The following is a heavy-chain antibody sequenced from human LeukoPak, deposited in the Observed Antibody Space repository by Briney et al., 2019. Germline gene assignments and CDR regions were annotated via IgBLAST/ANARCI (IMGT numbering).Heavy chain of an antibody. CDR2: IYYSGST. J-gene: IGHJ3*02. Sequence: NPSETLSLTCTVSGGSISSSSYYWGWIRQPPGKGLEWIGSIYYSGSTYYNPSLKSRVTISVDTSKNQFSLKLSSVTAADTAVYYCARLRALAEYSSGYDAFDIWGQGTMVTVSS. D-gene: IGHD6-19*01. V-gene: IGHV4-39*01. CDR1: GGSISSSSYY. CDR3: ARLRALAEYSSGYDAFDI.